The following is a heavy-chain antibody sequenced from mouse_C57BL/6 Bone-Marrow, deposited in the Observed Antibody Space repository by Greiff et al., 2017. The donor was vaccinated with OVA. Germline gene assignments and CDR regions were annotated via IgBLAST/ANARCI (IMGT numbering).Heavy chain of an antibody. V-gene: IGHV5-6*01. CDR3: ARQLRYFDY. J-gene: IGHJ2*01. Sequence: EVHLVESGGDLVKPGGSLKLSCAASGFTFSSYGMSWVRQTPDKRLEWVATISSGGSYPYYPDSVKGRFTISRDNAKNTLYLQMSSLKSEDTAIYYCARQLRYFDYWGQGTTLTVSS. CDR1: GFTFSSYG. CDR2: ISSGGSYP. D-gene: IGHD3-2*02.